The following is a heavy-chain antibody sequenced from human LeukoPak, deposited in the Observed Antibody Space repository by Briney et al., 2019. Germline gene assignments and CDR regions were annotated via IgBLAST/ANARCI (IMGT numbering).Heavy chain of an antibody. J-gene: IGHJ4*02. V-gene: IGHV4-59*01. D-gene: IGHD4-17*01. CDR3: AREGRQDYVYFDH. CDR1: VGSLSSYY. Sequence: SEALSLTCMHSVGSLSSYYWSWIRQPPGKGVEWIGYIYYSGSANHNPSLTSRVSMSVDTSKNQFSLKLSSVTAADTAMYYCAREGRQDYVYFDHWGQGSLVTVSS. CDR2: IYYSGSA.